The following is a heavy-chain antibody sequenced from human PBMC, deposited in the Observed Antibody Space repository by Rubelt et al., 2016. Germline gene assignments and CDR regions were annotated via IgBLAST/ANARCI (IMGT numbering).Heavy chain of an antibody. CDR3: ARSAISGSYSGVDY. D-gene: IGHD1-26*01. J-gene: IGHJ4*02. CDR2: INRSGST. V-gene: IGHV4-34*01. CDR1: GGSFSGYY. Sequence: QVQLQQWGAGLLKPSETLSLTCAVYGGSFSGYYWSWIRQPPGKGLEWIGEINRSGSTNYNPSLKSRVTISVDTSKNQFSLKLSAVTAADTAVYYCARSAISGSYSGVDYWGQGTLVTVSS.